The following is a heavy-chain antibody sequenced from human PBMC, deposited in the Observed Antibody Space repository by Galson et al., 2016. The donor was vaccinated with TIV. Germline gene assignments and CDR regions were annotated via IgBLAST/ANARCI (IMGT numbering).Heavy chain of an antibody. CDR3: AKGKGSSCYSGADY. J-gene: IGHJ4*02. D-gene: IGHD2-2*02. CDR1: GFTFSSYA. V-gene: IGHV3-23*01. Sequence: SLRLSCAASGFTFSSYAMNWVRQAPGEGLEWVSAISGSGDNTFYAGSVKGRFTISRDTSKNTLYLQMSSLRAEDTALYYCAKGKGSSCYSGADYWGQGTRVTVSS. CDR2: ISGSGDNT.